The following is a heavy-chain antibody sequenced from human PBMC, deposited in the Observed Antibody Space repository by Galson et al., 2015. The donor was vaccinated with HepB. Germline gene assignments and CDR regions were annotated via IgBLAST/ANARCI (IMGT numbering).Heavy chain of an antibody. D-gene: IGHD3-22*01. V-gene: IGHV1-2*02. Sequence: SVKVSCKASGYTFTACYIHWMRQAPGQGLEWMGWINPKSGDTRYAQKFQGRVTMTRDTSISAAYMELTWVTSDETAVYYCAKHFYESRGTDLGFDSWGQGTLVTVSS. J-gene: IGHJ4*02. CDR3: AKHFYESRGTDLGFDS. CDR2: INPKSGDT. CDR1: GYTFTACY.